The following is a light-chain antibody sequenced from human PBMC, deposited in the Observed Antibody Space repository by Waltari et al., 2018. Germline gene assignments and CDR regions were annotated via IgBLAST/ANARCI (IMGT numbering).Light chain of an antibody. Sequence: DIQMTQSPSSVSASVGDRVTITCRASQAIVNHLAWYQHKPGKAPKSLIYGASSLQSGVASKLSGSGSGTEFTLTINSLEPEDLATYYCQQYNSYPLTVGGGTKVEIK. CDR1: QAIVNH. CDR2: GAS. V-gene: IGKV1-16*02. J-gene: IGKJ4*01. CDR3: QQYNSYPLT.